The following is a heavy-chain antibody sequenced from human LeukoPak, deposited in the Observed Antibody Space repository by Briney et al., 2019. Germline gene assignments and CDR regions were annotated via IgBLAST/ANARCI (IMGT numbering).Heavy chain of an antibody. J-gene: IGHJ6*03. V-gene: IGHV1-69*01. CDR1: GGTFSSYA. CDR2: IIPIFGTA. Sequence: GASVKVSCKASGGTFSSYAISWVRQAPGQGLEWMGGIIPIFGTANYAQKFQGRVTITADESTSTAYMELSSLRSEDTAVYYCARTRHLGYCSSTSCYKDGGYYYYYMDVWGKGTTVTVSS. D-gene: IGHD2-2*01. CDR3: ARTRHLGYCSSTSCYKDGGYYYYYMDV.